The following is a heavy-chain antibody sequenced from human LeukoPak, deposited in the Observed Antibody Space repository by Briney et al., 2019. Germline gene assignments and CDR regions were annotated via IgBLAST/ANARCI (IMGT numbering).Heavy chain of an antibody. Sequence: SETLSLTCTVSGGSISSTTYYWGWIRQPPGKGLEWIGNIYYRGSTYYNPSLKSRVTISVDTSKNQFSLNLNSVTAADTAVYYCASPLLGYWGQGTLVTVSS. J-gene: IGHJ4*02. V-gene: IGHV4-39*01. CDR3: ASPLLGY. D-gene: IGHD2-21*02. CDR2: IYYRGST. CDR1: GGSISSTTYY.